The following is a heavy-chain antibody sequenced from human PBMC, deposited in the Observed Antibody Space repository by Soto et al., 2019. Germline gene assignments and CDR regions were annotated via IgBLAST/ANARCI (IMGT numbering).Heavy chain of an antibody. CDR2: IGADGEST. CDR1: SDTFRGYA. J-gene: IGHJ4*02. CDR3: AKDFYVWGYKIGYPLEY. V-gene: IGHV3-23*01. D-gene: IGHD3-10*02. Sequence: GGSLRLSCAASSDTFRGYAMSWVRQAPGKGLEWVSGIGADGESTLYGDSVKGRCSISRDNSKNTLYLQLNSLRVEDTATYYSAKDFYVWGYKIGYPLEYWGPGTPVTVSS.